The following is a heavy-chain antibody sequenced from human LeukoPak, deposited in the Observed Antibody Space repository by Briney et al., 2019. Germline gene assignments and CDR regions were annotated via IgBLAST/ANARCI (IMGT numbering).Heavy chain of an antibody. D-gene: IGHD3-10*01. CDR3: ARDAAVGEVDAFDI. CDR1: GGSISSYY. Sequence: SETLSLTCTGSGGSISSYYWSWIRQPPGKGLEWIGYIYYSGSTNYNPSLKSRVTISVDTSKNQFSLKLSSVTAADTAVYYCARDAAVGEVDAFDIWGQGTMVTVSS. V-gene: IGHV4-59*01. J-gene: IGHJ3*02. CDR2: IYYSGST.